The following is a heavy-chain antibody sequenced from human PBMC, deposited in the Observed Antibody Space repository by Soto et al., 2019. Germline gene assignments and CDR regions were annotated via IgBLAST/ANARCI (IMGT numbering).Heavy chain of an antibody. V-gene: IGHV1-69*01. D-gene: IGHD3-3*01. CDR3: AGGVWRGYSEYYYGMDV. CDR1: GGTFISYS. CDR2: IIPILGTP. J-gene: IGHJ6*02. Sequence: QVQLVQSGAEMKKPGSSVTISCKVFGGTFISYSFSWVRQAPGQGPEWMGGIIPILGTPNYAQKFQGRVTITADGSTSTAYMELSSLRSGDTAVYYCAGGVWRGYSEYYYGMDVWGQGTTVTVSS.